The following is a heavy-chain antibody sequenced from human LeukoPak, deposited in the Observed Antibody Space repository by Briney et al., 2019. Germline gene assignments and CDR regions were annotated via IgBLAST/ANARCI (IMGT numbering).Heavy chain of an antibody. Sequence: ASMKVSCKASGYTFTSYDINWVRQATGQGLEWMGWMNPNSGNTGYAQKFQGRVTMTRNTSISTAYMELSSLRSEDTAVYYCARGSVPPEAAAGTEFDYWGQGTLVTVSS. CDR1: GYTFTSYD. J-gene: IGHJ4*02. D-gene: IGHD6-13*01. CDR2: MNPNSGNT. CDR3: ARGSVPPEAAAGTEFDY. V-gene: IGHV1-8*01.